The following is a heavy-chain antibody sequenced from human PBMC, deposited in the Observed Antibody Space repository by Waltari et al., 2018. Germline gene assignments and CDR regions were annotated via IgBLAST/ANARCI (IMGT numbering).Heavy chain of an antibody. CDR3: ARSSEVEMTTIGADYFDY. V-gene: IGHV1-69*02. CDR1: GGTFSSYT. CDR2: IIPILGLA. Sequence: QVQLVQSGAAVTKPGSSVKVSCKASGGTFSSYTIRWERQVPGHGLEWMGRIIPILGLANYAQKFQGRVTITADKSTSTAYMELSSLRSEDTAVYYCARSSEVEMTTIGADYFDYWGQGTLVTVSS. J-gene: IGHJ4*02. D-gene: IGHD4-4*01.